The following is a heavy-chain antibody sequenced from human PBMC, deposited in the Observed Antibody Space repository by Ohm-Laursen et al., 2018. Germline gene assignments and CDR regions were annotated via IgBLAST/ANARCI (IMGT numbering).Heavy chain of an antibody. CDR2: INHSRST. D-gene: IGHD6-19*01. J-gene: IGHJ4*02. CDR3: ARGFSGWWGRIDY. CDR1: GGSFSGYY. V-gene: IGHV4-34*01. Sequence: GTLSLTCAVYGGSFSGYYWNWIRQPPGKGLEWIGEINHSRSTKYNSSFKSRVTISVDTSKNQFSLKLSSVTAADTAVYYCARGFSGWWGRIDYWGQGIMVTVSS.